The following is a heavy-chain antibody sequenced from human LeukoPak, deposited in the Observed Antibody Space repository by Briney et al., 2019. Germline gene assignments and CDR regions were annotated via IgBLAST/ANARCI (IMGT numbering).Heavy chain of an antibody. CDR1: GGSISSSSYY. D-gene: IGHD3-9*01. CDR2: IYYSGST. V-gene: IGHV4-39*01. Sequence: SETLSLTCTVSGGSISSSSYYWGWIRQPPGKGLEWIGSIYYSGSTYYNPSLKSRVTISVDTSKNQFSLKLSSVTAADTAVYYCARHDYDILTTQANWFDPWGQETLVTVSS. J-gene: IGHJ5*02. CDR3: ARHDYDILTTQANWFDP.